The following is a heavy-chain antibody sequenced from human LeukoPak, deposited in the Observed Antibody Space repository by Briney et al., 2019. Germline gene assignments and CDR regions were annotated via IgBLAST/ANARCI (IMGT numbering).Heavy chain of an antibody. Sequence: ASETLSLTCTVSGGSISGGGYYWNWIRQHPGKGLEWIGHINYSGYSNYNPFLRSRVTMSVDTSRNRFSLKLTSVGAADTAVYYCVREVLSMIEVGYFDSWGQGTLVTVSS. CDR2: INYSGYS. V-gene: IGHV4-31*03. D-gene: IGHD3-22*01. CDR1: GGSISGGGYY. J-gene: IGHJ4*02. CDR3: VREVLSMIEVGYFDS.